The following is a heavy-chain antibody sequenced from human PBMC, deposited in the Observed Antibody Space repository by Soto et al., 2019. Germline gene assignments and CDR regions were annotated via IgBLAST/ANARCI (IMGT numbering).Heavy chain of an antibody. Sequence: GGSLRLSCAASGFTFSSYAMHWVRQAPGKGLEWVAVISYEGSNKYYADSVKGRFTISRDNSKNTLYLQMNSLRAEDTAVYYCARYDYVWGSYRYRPTLGDSDRYGMDVWGQGTTVTVSS. CDR1: GFTFSSYA. J-gene: IGHJ6*02. CDR3: ARYDYVWGSYRYRPTLGDSDRYGMDV. D-gene: IGHD3-16*02. V-gene: IGHV3-30-3*01. CDR2: ISYEGSNK.